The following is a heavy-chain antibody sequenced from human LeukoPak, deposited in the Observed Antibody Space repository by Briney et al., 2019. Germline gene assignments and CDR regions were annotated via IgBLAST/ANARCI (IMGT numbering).Heavy chain of an antibody. D-gene: IGHD4-23*01. Sequence: ASVKVSCKASGYTFTGFYMHWVRQAPGQGLEWMGIINPSGGSTSYAQKFQGRVTMTRDMSTSTVYMELSSLRSEDTAVYYCAREGSGYGGNSSPFVDPWGQGTLVTVSS. CDR1: GYTFTGFY. J-gene: IGHJ5*02. V-gene: IGHV1-46*01. CDR3: AREGSGYGGNSSPFVDP. CDR2: INPSGGST.